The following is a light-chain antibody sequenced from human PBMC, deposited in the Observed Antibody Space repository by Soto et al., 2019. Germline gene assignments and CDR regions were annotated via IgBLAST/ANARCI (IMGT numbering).Light chain of an antibody. J-gene: IGKJ1*01. CDR2: GAS. V-gene: IGKV3-15*01. CDR1: QSVSSN. Sequence: EIVMTQSPATLSVSPGERATLSCTASQSVSSNVAWYQQKPGQAPRLLSYGASTRATGIPARFSGSGSGTEFTLTISSLQSEDFAVYYCQQYNNWPPWTFGQGTKVEIK. CDR3: QQYNNWPPWT.